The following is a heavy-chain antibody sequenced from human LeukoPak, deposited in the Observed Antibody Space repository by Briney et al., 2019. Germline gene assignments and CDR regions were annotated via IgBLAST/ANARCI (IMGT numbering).Heavy chain of an antibody. Sequence: GGSLRLSCAASGFTFSSYRMTWVRQAPGKGPEWVSSITYASSYTYYADFVKGRFTISRDNAKNSLYLQMNSLSAEDTAVYYCARESVRAYNWFDPWGQGILVTVSS. J-gene: IGHJ5*02. CDR1: GFTFSSYR. V-gene: IGHV3-21*01. D-gene: IGHD3-10*01. CDR3: ARESVRAYNWFDP. CDR2: ITYASSYT.